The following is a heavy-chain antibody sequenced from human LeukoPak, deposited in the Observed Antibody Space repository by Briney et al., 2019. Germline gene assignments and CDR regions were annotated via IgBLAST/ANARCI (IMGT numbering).Heavy chain of an antibody. CDR1: GGSISSSSYY. CDR2: IYYSGST. V-gene: IGHV4-39*02. CDR3: ARDGGSGSYYNVASFWFDP. Sequence: SETLSLTCTVSGGSISSSSYYWGWIRQPPGKGLEWIGSIYYSGSTYYNPSLKSRVTISVDTSKNQFSLKLSSVTAADTAVYYCARDGGSGSYYNVASFWFDPWGQGTLVTVSS. D-gene: IGHD3-10*01. J-gene: IGHJ5*02.